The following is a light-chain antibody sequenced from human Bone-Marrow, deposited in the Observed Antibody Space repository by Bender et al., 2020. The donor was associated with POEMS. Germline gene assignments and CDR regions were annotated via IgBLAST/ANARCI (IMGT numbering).Light chain of an antibody. CDR1: SSNIGNHG. CDR3: TARDDRLSGWV. Sequence: QSVVTQPPSLSEAPRQRVTISCSGSSSNIGNHGVNWYQQLPGEAPKLLIYYDDLLTPGVSDRFSASKSGTSASMDISELQSEDEALYYCTARDDRLSGWVIGGGTKLSVL. J-gene: IGLJ3*02. V-gene: IGLV1-36*01. CDR2: YDD.